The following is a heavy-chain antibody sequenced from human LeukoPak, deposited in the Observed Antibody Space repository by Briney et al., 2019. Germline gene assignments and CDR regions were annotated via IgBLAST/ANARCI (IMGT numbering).Heavy chain of an antibody. CDR2: IYYSGST. D-gene: IGHD2-15*01. J-gene: IGHJ5*02. Sequence: SETLSLTCTVSGGSISSGGHYWSWIRQHPGKGLEWIGYIYYSGSTYYNPSLKSRVTVSVDTSKNQFSLKLSSVTAADTAVYYCAISIEDSNWFDPWGQGTLVTVSS. CDR3: AISIEDSNWFDP. CDR1: GGSISSGGHY. V-gene: IGHV4-31*03.